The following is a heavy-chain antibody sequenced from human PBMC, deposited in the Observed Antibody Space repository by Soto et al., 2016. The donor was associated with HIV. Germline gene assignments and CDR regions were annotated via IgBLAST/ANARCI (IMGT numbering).Heavy chain of an antibody. V-gene: IGHV3-66*01. CDR2: IYSGGST. CDR3: ASWISNHFDY. Sequence: EVQLVESGGGLVQPGGSLRLSCAASRFTVSSNYMTWVRQAPGKGLEWVSVIYSGGSTYYADSVKGRFTISRDNSKNTLYLQMNSLRAGDTAIYYCASWISNHFDYWGQGTLVTVSS. D-gene: IGHD1-1*01. CDR1: RFTVSSNY. J-gene: IGHJ4*02.